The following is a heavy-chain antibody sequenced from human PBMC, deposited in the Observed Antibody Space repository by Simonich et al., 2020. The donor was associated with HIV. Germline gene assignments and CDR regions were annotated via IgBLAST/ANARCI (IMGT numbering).Heavy chain of an antibody. CDR3: ARLGVTPYYYYAMDV. V-gene: IGHV1-8*03. CDR1: GYTFSSYD. J-gene: IGHJ6*02. CDR2: MNPNIGNT. D-gene: IGHD4-4*01. Sequence: QVQLVQSGAEVKKPGASVKVSCKASGYTFSSYDINWVRQATGQGLEWMGWMNPNIGNTNYAQNLQGRVTITRDTSASTAYMELSSLRSEDTAVYYCARLGVTPYYYYAMDVWGQGTTVTVSS.